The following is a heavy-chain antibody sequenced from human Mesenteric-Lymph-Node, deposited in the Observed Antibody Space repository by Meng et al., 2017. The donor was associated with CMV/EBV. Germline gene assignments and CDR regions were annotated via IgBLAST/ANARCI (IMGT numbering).Heavy chain of an antibody. V-gene: IGHV3-21*01. Sequence: GESLKISCVASGFPFSSFSMHWVRQAPGKGLEWVSAVSGSGGSTYYADSVKGRFTIYRDNAKNSLYLQMNSLRAEDTAVYYCATQPYCGDECYFDYWGQGTLVTVSS. CDR1: GFPFSSFS. J-gene: IGHJ4*02. CDR3: ATQPYCGDECYFDY. D-gene: IGHD2-21*01. CDR2: VSGSGGST.